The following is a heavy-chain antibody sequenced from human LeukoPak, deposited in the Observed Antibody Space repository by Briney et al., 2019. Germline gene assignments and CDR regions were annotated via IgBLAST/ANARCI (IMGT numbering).Heavy chain of an antibody. D-gene: IGHD2-2*01. CDR3: ATDCSSTSCYLFDP. Sequence: ASVKVSCKASGYTFTGYYMHWVRQAPGQGLEWVGWINPNSGGTNYAQKFRGRVTMTRDTSISTAYMELSRLRSDDTAVYYCATDCSSTSCYLFDPWGQGTLVTVSS. CDR1: GYTFTGYY. CDR2: INPNSGGT. V-gene: IGHV1-2*02. J-gene: IGHJ5*02.